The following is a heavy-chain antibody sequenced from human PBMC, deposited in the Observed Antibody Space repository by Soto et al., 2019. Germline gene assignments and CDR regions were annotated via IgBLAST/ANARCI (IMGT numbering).Heavy chain of an antibody. V-gene: IGHV3-23*01. CDR3: ARYIRGPTVFYFDF. D-gene: IGHD5-18*01. J-gene: IGHJ4*02. CDR2: ITYNGENT. CDR1: GCTFSSYA. Sequence: EVQLLESGGGLVQPGGSVRLSCAASGCTFSSYAMTWVREAAGKGVEWVSVITYNGENTYSADSVKGRFTISRDNSKDTVHLQMNSLRAEDTAVYYCARYIRGPTVFYFDFWGPGVLVTVSS.